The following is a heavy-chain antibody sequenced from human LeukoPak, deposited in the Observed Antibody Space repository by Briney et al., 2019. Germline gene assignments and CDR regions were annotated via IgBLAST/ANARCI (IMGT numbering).Heavy chain of an antibody. CDR1: GGSFRGYY. CDR3: ARGGGEGYKLDY. D-gene: IGHD5-24*01. CDR2: ISDSGST. J-gene: IGHJ4*02. Sequence: SETLSLTCAVSGGSFRGYYLNWIRQPPGKGLEWIGEISDSGSTNYNPSLKSRVTISVDTSKNHFSLKLSSVTAADTAVYYCARGGGEGYKLDYWGQGTLVTVSS. V-gene: IGHV4-34*01.